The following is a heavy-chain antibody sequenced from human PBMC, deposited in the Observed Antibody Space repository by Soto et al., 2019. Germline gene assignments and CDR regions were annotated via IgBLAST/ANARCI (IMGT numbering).Heavy chain of an antibody. CDR1: GGYISSYC. CDR3: TSGTSGSSGPLY. J-gene: IGHJ4*02. CDR2: IYYSGST. V-gene: IGHV4-59*08. Sequence: PSETLSLTCTVSGGYISSYCWSWIRQPPGKGLEWIGYIYYSGSTNYNPSLKSRVTISVDTSKNQFSLKLSSVTAAETAVYYCTSGTSGSSGPLYWGQGTLVTVSS. D-gene: IGHD3-22*01.